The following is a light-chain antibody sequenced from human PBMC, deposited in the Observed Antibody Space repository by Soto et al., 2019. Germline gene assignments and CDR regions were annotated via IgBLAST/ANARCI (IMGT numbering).Light chain of an antibody. CDR3: QQYNDYST. Sequence: AIRMTQSPSSFSASTGDRVTITCRASQGISSYLAWYQQKPGKAPKLLIYAASTLQSGVPSRFSGSGSGTDFTLTISSLQPEDFVTYYCQQYNDYSTFGQGTKVDI. CDR2: AAS. CDR1: QGISSY. J-gene: IGKJ1*01. V-gene: IGKV1-8*01.